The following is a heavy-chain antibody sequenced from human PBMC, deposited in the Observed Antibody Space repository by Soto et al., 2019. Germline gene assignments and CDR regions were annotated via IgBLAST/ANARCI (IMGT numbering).Heavy chain of an antibody. J-gene: IGHJ4*02. CDR2: INHSGST. V-gene: IGHV4-34*09. CDR1: GGSFSGYY. CDR3: ARIVNDYSNYPKPFDY. Sequence: PSETLSLTCAVYGGSFSGYYWSWIRQPPGKGLEWIGYINHSGSTYYNPSLKSRVTISVDTSKNQFSPKLSSVTAADTAVYYCARIVNDYSNYPKPFDYWGQGTLVTVSS. D-gene: IGHD4-4*01.